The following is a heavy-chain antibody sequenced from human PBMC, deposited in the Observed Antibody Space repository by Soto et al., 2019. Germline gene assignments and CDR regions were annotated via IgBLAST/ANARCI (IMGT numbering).Heavy chain of an antibody. CDR3: ARGGSSGSFDY. D-gene: IGHD3-22*01. CDR2: IIPILGIA. V-gene: IGHV1-69*02. J-gene: IGHJ4*02. Sequence: QVQLVQSGAEVKKPGSSVKVSCKASGGTFSSYTLSWVRQAPGQGLEWMGRIIPILGIANYAQKFQGRVTITADKSTSTAYRELSSLRSEDTAVYYGARGGSSGSFDYWGQGTLVTVSS. CDR1: GGTFSSYT.